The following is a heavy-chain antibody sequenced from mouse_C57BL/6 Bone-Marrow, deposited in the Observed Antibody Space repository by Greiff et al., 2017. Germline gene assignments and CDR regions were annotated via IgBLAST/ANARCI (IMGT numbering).Heavy chain of an antibody. D-gene: IGHD3-3*01. J-gene: IGHJ2*01. Sequence: VQLQQPGAELVKPGASVKLSCKASGYTFTSYWMQWVKQRPGQGLEWIGEIDPSDSYTNYNQKFKGKATLTVDTSSSTAYMQLSSLTSEDSAVYDCARVGGWPIFDYWGQGTTLTVSS. CDR1: GYTFTSYW. V-gene: IGHV1-50*01. CDR2: IDPSDSYT. CDR3: ARVGGWPIFDY.